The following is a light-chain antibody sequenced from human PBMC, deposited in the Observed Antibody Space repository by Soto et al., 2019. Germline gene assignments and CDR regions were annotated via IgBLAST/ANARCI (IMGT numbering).Light chain of an antibody. CDR3: VLYMGSDVV. V-gene: IGLV8-61*01. CDR2: STN. Sequence: QAVVTQEPSFSVSPGGTVTLTCALDSGSVSTVHYPSWYRQTPGQAPRTLIYSTNSRSSGVPDRFSGSILGNKSALTISGSQADYESAYFCVLYMGSDVVFGGGTKLTVL. CDR1: SGSVSTVHY. J-gene: IGLJ2*01.